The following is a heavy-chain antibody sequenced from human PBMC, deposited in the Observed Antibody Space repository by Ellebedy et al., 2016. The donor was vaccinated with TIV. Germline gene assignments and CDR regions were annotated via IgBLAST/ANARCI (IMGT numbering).Heavy chain of an antibody. CDR2: ISAYNGNT. Sequence: ASVKVSXXASGYTFTSYGISWVRQAPGQGLEWMGWISAYNGNTNYAQKLQGRVTMTTDTSTSTAYMELRSLRSDDTAVYYCARKIGGKLGYYYYGMDVWGQGTTVTVSS. CDR3: ARKIGGKLGYYYYGMDV. J-gene: IGHJ6*02. D-gene: IGHD1-26*01. CDR1: GYTFTSYG. V-gene: IGHV1-18*01.